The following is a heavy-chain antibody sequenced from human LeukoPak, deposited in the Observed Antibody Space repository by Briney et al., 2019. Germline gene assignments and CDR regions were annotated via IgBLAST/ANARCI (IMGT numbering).Heavy chain of an antibody. CDR2: IRYDGSNK. V-gene: IGHV3-30*02. D-gene: IGHD5-12*01. J-gene: IGHJ3*02. Sequence: GGSLRLSCAASGFTFSSYGMHWVRQAPGKGLEWVAFIRYDGSNKYYADSVKGRFTISRDNSKNTLYLQMNSLRAGDTAVYYCAKPKWGYGGAFDIWGQGTMVTVSS. CDR3: AKPKWGYGGAFDI. CDR1: GFTFSSYG.